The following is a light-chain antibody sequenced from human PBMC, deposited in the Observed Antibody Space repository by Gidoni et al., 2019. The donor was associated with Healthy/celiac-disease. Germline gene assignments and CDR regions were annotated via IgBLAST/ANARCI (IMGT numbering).Light chain of an antibody. J-gene: IGKJ4*01. CDR2: DAS. V-gene: IGKV3-11*01. CDR1: ESVSIY. Sequence: SPPPLSLSPGASPSRCCRHSESVSIYLAWYQPKPAPAPMLLISDASTSATGIPFRFSGSGSGFAFTLTIIRFEDEAFAVYYCQQSSTWLTFGGGTKVEIK. CDR3: QQSSTWLT.